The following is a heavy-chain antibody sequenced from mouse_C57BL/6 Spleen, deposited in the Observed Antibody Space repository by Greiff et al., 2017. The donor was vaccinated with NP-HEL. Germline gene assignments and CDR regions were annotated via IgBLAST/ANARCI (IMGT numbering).Heavy chain of an antibody. J-gene: IGHJ4*01. Sequence: ESGPGLVKPSQSLSLTCSVTGYSITSGYYWNWIRQFPGNKLEWMGYISYDGSNNYNPSLKNRISITRDTSKNQFFLKLNSVTTEDTATYYCARGGSNWDDYAMDYWGQGTSVTVSS. CDR3: ARGGSNWDDYAMDY. CDR1: GYSITSGYY. D-gene: IGHD4-1*02. V-gene: IGHV3-6*01. CDR2: ISYDGSN.